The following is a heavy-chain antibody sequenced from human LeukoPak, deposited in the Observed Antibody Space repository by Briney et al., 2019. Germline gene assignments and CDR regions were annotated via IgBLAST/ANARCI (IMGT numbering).Heavy chain of an antibody. CDR3: SRDDYDSAFDF. Sequence: GGSLRLSCAASGFTFSSYWLHWVRQAPGKGLVWVSRINSDGSSTSYADSVKGRFTISRNNAKNTLYVQMNSLSSEDTAVYYCSRDDYDSAFDFWGQGTMVTVSS. D-gene: IGHD4-17*01. V-gene: IGHV3-74*01. J-gene: IGHJ3*01. CDR1: GFTFSSYW. CDR2: INSDGSST.